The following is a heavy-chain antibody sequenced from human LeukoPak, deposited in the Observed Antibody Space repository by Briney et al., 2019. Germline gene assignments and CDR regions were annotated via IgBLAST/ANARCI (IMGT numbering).Heavy chain of an antibody. J-gene: IGHJ4*02. V-gene: IGHV3-23*01. Sequence: AASLRLSCAASGFTFSSYAMSWVRQPPGKGLEWVSAISGSGGSTYYADSVKGRFTISRDNSKNTLYLQMNSRRAEDTAVYYCSFLPSGVDYWGQGTVVSVPS. D-gene: IGHD2/OR15-2a*01. CDR1: GFTFSSYA. CDR3: SFLPSGVDY. CDR2: ISGSGGST.